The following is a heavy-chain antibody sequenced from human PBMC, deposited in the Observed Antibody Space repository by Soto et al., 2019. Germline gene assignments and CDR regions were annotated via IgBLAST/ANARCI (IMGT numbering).Heavy chain of an antibody. D-gene: IGHD3-9*01. J-gene: IGHJ5*02. CDR3: ARLEAVLRYFDWPQFGWFDP. CDR1: GGSISSGGYS. CDR2: IYHSGST. V-gene: IGHV4-30-2*01. Sequence: PSETLSLTCAVSGGSISSGGYSWSWIRQPPGKGLEWIGYIYHSGSTYYNPSLKSRVTISVDRSKNQFSLKLSSVTAADTAVYYCARLEAVLRYFDWPQFGWFDPWGQGTLVTVSS.